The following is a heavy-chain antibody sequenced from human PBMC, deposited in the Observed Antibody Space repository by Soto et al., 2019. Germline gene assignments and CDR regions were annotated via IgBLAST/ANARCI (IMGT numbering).Heavy chain of an antibody. CDR1: GGSISSGGYY. CDR3: ARGGIVVVVAARDAFDI. D-gene: IGHD2-15*01. V-gene: IGHV4-31*03. CDR2: IYYSGST. Sequence: QVQLQESGPGLVKPSQTLSLTCTVSGGSISSGGYYWSWIRQHRGKGLEWIGYIYYSGSTYYNPSLKSRVTISVDTSKNQFSLKLSSVTAADTAVYYCARGGIVVVVAARDAFDIWGQGTMVTVSS. J-gene: IGHJ3*02.